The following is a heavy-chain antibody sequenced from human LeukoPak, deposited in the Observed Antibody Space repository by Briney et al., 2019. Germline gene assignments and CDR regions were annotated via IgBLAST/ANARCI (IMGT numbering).Heavy chain of an antibody. CDR3: AKRVWGDGWQYFDY. CDR2: VYARGST. D-gene: IGHD5-24*01. J-gene: IGHJ4*02. CDR1: GDSIRNYY. Sequence: SETLSLTCTVSGDSIRNYYWSWPPQPAGKGREWIGHVYARGSTNYNPSLKRRVTMSQDTSKNQCALRLSSVTAGDTALYYCAKRVWGDGWQYFDYWGQGTLVSVPS. V-gene: IGHV4-4*07.